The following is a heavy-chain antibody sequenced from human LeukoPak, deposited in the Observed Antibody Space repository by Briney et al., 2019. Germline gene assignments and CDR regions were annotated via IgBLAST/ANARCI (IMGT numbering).Heavy chain of an antibody. V-gene: IGHV1-46*01. CDR1: GYTFTSYY. D-gene: IGHD3-10*01. CDR2: INPSGGST. CDR3: ARRTYYYGSGSYYGSFDY. Sequence: SVKVSCKASGYTFTSYYMHWVRQAPGQGLEWMGIINPSGGSTSYAQKFQGRVTITADESTSTAYMELSSLRSEDTAVYYCARRTYYYGSGSYYGSFDYWGQGTLVTVSS. J-gene: IGHJ4*02.